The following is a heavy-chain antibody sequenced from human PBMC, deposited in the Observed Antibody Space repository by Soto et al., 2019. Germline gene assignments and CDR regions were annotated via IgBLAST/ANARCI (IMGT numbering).Heavy chain of an antibody. Sequence: SVKVSCKASGGTFSSYAISWVRQAPGQGLEWMGGIIPIFGTANYAQKFQGRVTITADESTSTAYMELSSLRSEDTAVYYCASLLPHARFGGVSDHFYLWGRRTLVTVSS. CDR1: GGTFSSYA. J-gene: IGHJ1*01. D-gene: IGHD3-10*01. CDR2: IIPIFGTA. V-gene: IGHV1-69*13. CDR3: ASLLPHARFGGVSDHFYL.